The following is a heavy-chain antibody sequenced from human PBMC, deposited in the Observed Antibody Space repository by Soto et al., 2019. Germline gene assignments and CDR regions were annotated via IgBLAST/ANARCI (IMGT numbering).Heavy chain of an antibody. CDR2: ISAYNGNT. CDR3: ARERLDDYDSSGYTPRTPVAFDI. CDR1: GYTFTSYG. D-gene: IGHD3-22*01. J-gene: IGHJ3*02. Sequence: ASVKVSCKASGYTFTSYGISWVRQAPGQGLERMGWISAYNGNTNYAQKLQGRVTMATDTSTSTAYMELRSLRSDDTAVYYCARERLDDYDSSGYTPRTPVAFDIWGQGTMVTVSS. V-gene: IGHV1-18*04.